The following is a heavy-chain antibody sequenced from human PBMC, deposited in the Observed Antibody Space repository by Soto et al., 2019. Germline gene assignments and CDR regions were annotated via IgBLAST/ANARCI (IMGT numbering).Heavy chain of an antibody. CDR1: GYTFTSYD. Sequence: ASVKVSCKASGYTFTSYDINWVRQATGQGLEWMGWMNPNSGNTGYAQKFQGRVTMTRDTSTSTVYMELSSLRSEDTAVYYCARGALYDFWSRLDYYYMDVWGKGTTVTVSS. CDR3: ARGALYDFWSRLDYYYMDV. D-gene: IGHD3-3*01. J-gene: IGHJ6*03. V-gene: IGHV1-8*01. CDR2: MNPNSGNT.